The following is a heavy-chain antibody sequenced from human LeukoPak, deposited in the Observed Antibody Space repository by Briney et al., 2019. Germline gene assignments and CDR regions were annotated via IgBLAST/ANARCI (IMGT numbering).Heavy chain of an antibody. CDR3: ARDLGAAGPFYYSYYYMDV. CDR1: GYTFTGYY. J-gene: IGHJ6*03. CDR2: VNAYNGNT. V-gene: IGHV1-18*04. Sequence: ASVKVSCMASGYTFTGYYILWVRQAPRQGRGWMEWVNAYNGNTNYAQKFQGRVTMTTDTSTSTAYMQLRSLRSDDTAVYYCARDLGAAGPFYYSYYYMDVWGKGTTVTVSS. D-gene: IGHD6-13*01.